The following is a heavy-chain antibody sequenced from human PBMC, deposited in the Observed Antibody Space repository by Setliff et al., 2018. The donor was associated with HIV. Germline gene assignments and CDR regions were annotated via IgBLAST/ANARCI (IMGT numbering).Heavy chain of an antibody. Sequence: ASVKVSCKGSGGTFSRDAISWVRQAPGQGLEWMGGIISMFGTANYAQKFQGRVTITADESTNTAYMELSSLRSEDTTVYYCARDREAEGDAFDIWGQGTMVTVSS. CDR3: ARDREAEGDAFDI. J-gene: IGHJ3*02. CDR2: IISMFGTA. CDR1: GGTFSRDA. D-gene: IGHD3-10*01. V-gene: IGHV1-69*13.